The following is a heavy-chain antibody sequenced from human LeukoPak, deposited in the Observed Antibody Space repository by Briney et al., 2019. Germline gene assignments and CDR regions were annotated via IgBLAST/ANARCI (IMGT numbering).Heavy chain of an antibody. D-gene: IGHD5-12*01. CDR3: ARDPGGYDSNFDY. Sequence: PSETLSLTCAVSGGSISSSNWWSWVRQPPGKGLEWIGEIYHSGSTNYDPSLKSRVTISVDKSKNQFSLKLSSVTAADTAVYYCARDPGGYDSNFDYWGQGTLVTVSS. J-gene: IGHJ4*02. V-gene: IGHV4-4*02. CDR2: IYHSGST. CDR1: GGSISSSNW.